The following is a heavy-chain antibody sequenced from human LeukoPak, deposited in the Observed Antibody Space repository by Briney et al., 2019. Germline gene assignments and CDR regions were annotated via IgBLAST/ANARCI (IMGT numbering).Heavy chain of an antibody. Sequence: ASVKVSCKTSGYTFSDSYIHWVRQAPGQGLEWMGRISPNSGGTNYAQKFQGRVTMTRDSSITTAYMELTSLRSDDTAVYYCAKWTDKWLSFDYWGQGTLVTVSS. CDR3: AKWTDKWLSFDY. V-gene: IGHV1-2*06. CDR2: ISPNSGGT. J-gene: IGHJ4*02. CDR1: GYTFSDSY. D-gene: IGHD3-22*01.